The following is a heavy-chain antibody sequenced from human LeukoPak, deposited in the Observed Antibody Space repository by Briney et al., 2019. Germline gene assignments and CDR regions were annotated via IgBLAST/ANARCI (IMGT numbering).Heavy chain of an antibody. CDR2: INHSGST. V-gene: IGHV4-34*01. D-gene: IGHD6-13*01. Sequence: SETLSLTCAVYGGSFSGYYWSWIRQPPGKGLEWIGEINHSGSTNYNPSLKSRVTISVDTSKNQFSLKLSSVTAADTAVYYCARGGDSSSVYYFDYWGQGTLVTVSS. J-gene: IGHJ4*02. CDR1: GGSFSGYY. CDR3: ARGGDSSSVYYFDY.